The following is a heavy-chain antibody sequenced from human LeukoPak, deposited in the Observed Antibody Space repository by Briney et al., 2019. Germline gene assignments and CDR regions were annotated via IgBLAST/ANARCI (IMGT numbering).Heavy chain of an antibody. D-gene: IGHD1-20*01. Sequence: GGSLRLSCAASGFTFSSYGMSWVRQAPGKGLEWVSAISGSGGSTYYADSVRGRFTISRDNSKNTLYLQMNSLRAEDTAVYYCAKDSNWNDGKFDPWGQGTLVTVSS. CDR3: AKDSNWNDGKFDP. V-gene: IGHV3-23*01. CDR1: GFTFSSYG. CDR2: ISGSGGST. J-gene: IGHJ5*02.